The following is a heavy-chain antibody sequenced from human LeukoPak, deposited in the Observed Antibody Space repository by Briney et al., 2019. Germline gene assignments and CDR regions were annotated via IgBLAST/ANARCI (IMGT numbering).Heavy chain of an antibody. CDR3: ARGPQKPYNAHDGSFDP. D-gene: IGHD3-10*01. CDR2: IYPSGST. CDR1: GGTISSDTYS. Sequence: SVTLSLTSSGSGGTISSDTYSRRSLRQPPERGRECIAYIYPSGSTYYNPSLKSRVNISVDTPKNQFSLYVRSVTAADTAVYYCARGPQKPYNAHDGSFDPWGQGTLVTVSS. V-gene: IGHV4-30-2*01. J-gene: IGHJ5*02.